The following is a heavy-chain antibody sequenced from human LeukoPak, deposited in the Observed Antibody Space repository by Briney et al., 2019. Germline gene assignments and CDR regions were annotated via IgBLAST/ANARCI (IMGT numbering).Heavy chain of an antibody. Sequence: GGSLRLSCEASGFTFSSYAMSWVRQAPGKGLEWVSAISGSGGSTYYADSVKGRFTISRDNSKNTLYLQMNSLRAEDTAVYYCAKWGGSSGWFASYYYYYYGMDVWGQGTTVTVSS. CDR2: ISGSGGST. J-gene: IGHJ6*02. D-gene: IGHD6-19*01. CDR1: GFTFSSYA. CDR3: AKWGGSSGWFASYYYYYYGMDV. V-gene: IGHV3-23*01.